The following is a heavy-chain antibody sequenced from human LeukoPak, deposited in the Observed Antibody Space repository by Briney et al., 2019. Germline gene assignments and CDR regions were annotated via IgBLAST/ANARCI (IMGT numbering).Heavy chain of an antibody. CDR2: IYPGDSDI. CDR3: ARRVAAATFDY. CDR1: GYRFSSYW. J-gene: IGHJ4*02. Sequence: GESLKISCKGSGYRFSSYWIAWVRQMPGKGLEWMGIIYPGDSDIRYSPSFQGQVTISADKSISTAFLQWSSLKASDTAMYYCARRVAAATFDYWGQGTLVTVSS. D-gene: IGHD6-13*01. V-gene: IGHV5-51*01.